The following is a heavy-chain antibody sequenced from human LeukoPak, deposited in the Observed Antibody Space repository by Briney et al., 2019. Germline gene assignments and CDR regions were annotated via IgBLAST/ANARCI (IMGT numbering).Heavy chain of an antibody. CDR3: STDPRLLIY. CDR1: GFGFSDSY. V-gene: IGHV3-11*01. Sequence: PGGSLRLSCVGSGFGFSDSYMTWIRQTPGKGLEWLAYISGSGSDMYYADSVKGRFTISRDNAKNSLYLQMNSLRPDDTALYYCSTDPRLLIYWGHGTLVTVSS. D-gene: IGHD2-8*01. CDR2: ISGSGSDM. J-gene: IGHJ4*01.